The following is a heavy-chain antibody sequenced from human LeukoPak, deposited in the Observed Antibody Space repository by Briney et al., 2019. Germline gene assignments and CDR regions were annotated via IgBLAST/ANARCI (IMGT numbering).Heavy chain of an antibody. CDR1: GFTLSSHS. CDR2: ISSSSSYI. D-gene: IGHD5-24*01. CDR3: ARGRRWLQSSGVCDY. Sequence: GGSLRLSCAASGFTLSSHSMNWVRQAPGKGLEWVSSISSSSSYIYYADSVKGRFTISRDNAKNSLYLQMNSLRAEDTAVYYCARGRRWLQSSGVCDYWGQGTLVTVSS. V-gene: IGHV3-21*01. J-gene: IGHJ4*02.